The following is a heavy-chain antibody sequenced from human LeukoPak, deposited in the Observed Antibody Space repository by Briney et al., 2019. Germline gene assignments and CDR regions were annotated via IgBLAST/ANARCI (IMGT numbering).Heavy chain of an antibody. V-gene: IGHV3-21*01. J-gene: IGHJ6*03. D-gene: IGHD1-1*01. Sequence: NPGGSLRLSCAASGFTFSSYSMNWVRQAPGKGLEWVSSISSSSSYIYYADSVKGRFTISRDNAKNSLYLQMNSLRVEDTAIYYCARDPYNGAYSEGYYYYYMDVWGKGTTVTVSS. CDR1: GFTFSSYS. CDR2: ISSSSSYI. CDR3: ARDPYNGAYSEGYYYYYMDV.